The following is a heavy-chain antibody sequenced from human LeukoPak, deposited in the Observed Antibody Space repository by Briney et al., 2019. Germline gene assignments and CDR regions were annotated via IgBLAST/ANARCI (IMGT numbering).Heavy chain of an antibody. D-gene: IGHD2-2*01. CDR3: ARVGRIPAAQDAFDI. CDR2: IYYSGST. J-gene: IGHJ3*02. V-gene: IGHV4-59*01. CDR1: GGSISNYY. Sequence: KPSETLSLTCTVSGGSISNYYWTWIRQPPGKGLEWIGYIYYSGSTNYNPSLKSRVTISVDTSKNQFSLKLSSVTAADTAVYYCARVGRIPAAQDAFDIWGQGTMVTVSS.